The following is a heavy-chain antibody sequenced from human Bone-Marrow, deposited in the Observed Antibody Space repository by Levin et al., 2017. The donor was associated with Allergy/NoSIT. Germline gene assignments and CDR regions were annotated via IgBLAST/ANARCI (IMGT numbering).Heavy chain of an antibody. V-gene: IGHV3-33*01. J-gene: IGHJ4*02. CDR2: IWSDGSAE. CDR3: ATWGMTHLDF. D-gene: IGHD3-16*01. Sequence: GESLKISCAASGFTFSSNGMHWVRQAPGKGLEWVAVIWSDGSAEYYGGSVKGRFTISRDNSKNMLYLQMNSLRVDDTAVYYCATWGMTHLDFWGQGTLVIVSS. CDR1: GFTFSSNG.